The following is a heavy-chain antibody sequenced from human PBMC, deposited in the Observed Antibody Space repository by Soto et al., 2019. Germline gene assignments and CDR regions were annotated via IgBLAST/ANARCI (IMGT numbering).Heavy chain of an antibody. CDR1: GFTFSSYA. D-gene: IGHD3-16*01. CDR2: ISGSGGST. CDR3: AKEGPPLGHTLPAVQDFDY. V-gene: IGHV3-23*01. J-gene: IGHJ4*02. Sequence: GGSLRLSCAASGFTFSSYAMSWVRQAPGKGLEWVSAISGSGGSTYYADSVKGRFTISRDNSKNTLYLQMNSLRAEDTAVYYCAKEGPPLGHTLPAVQDFDYWGQGTLVTVSS.